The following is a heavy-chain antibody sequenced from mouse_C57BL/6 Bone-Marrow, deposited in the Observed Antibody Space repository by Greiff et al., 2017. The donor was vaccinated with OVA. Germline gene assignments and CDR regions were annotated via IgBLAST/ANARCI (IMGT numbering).Heavy chain of an antibody. V-gene: IGHV1-5*01. J-gene: IGHJ2*01. CDR1: GYTFTSYW. CDR2: IYPGNSDT. D-gene: IGHD1-1*01. Sequence: EVQLQQSGTVLARPGASVKMSCKTSGYTFTSYWMHWVKQRPGQGLEWIGAIYPGNSDTSYNQKFKGKAKLIAVTSASTAYMELSSLTNEDSAVYYCTREDYYGSSFDYWGQGTTLTVSS. CDR3: TREDYYGSSFDY.